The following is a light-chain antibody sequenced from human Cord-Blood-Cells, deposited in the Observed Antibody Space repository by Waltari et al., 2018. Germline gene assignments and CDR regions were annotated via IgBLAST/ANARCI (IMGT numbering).Light chain of an antibody. Sequence: EIVMTQSPATLSVSPGERATLSCRASQSVSSNLAWYPQKPGQAPRLLIYGASTRATGIPARFSGSGSGTEFTLTICSLQSEDFAVYYCQQYNNWPPYTFGQGTKLEIK. V-gene: IGKV3-15*01. CDR1: QSVSSN. CDR3: QQYNNWPPYT. J-gene: IGKJ2*01. CDR2: GAS.